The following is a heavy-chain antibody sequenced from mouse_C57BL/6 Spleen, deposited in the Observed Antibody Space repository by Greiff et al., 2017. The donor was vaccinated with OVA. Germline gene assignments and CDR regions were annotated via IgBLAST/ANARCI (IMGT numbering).Heavy chain of an antibody. CDR3: ARTHDGYGDY. D-gene: IGHD2-3*01. V-gene: IGHV1-82*01. Sequence: QVQLQQSGPELVKPGASVKISCKASGYAFSSSWMNWVQQRPGKGLEWIGRIYPGDGDTNYNGKFKGKATLTADKSSSTAYMQLSSLTSEDSAVYFCARTHDGYGDYWGQGTTLTVSS. J-gene: IGHJ2*01. CDR1: GYAFSSSW. CDR2: IYPGDGDT.